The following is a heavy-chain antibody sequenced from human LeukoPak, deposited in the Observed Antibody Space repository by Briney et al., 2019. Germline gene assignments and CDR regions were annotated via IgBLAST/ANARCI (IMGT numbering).Heavy chain of an antibody. V-gene: IGHV1-18*01. D-gene: IGHD5-12*01. CDR1: GYTFTNYG. Sequence: GASVKVSCKTSGYTFTNYGVNWVRQAPGQGLEWMGYISGYNGNTKYAQELQGRVTMTTDTSTSTAYMELRSLRSDDTAVYYCARRHLSGYASDYWGQGTLVIVSS. J-gene: IGHJ4*02. CDR2: ISGYNGNT. CDR3: ARRHLSGYASDY.